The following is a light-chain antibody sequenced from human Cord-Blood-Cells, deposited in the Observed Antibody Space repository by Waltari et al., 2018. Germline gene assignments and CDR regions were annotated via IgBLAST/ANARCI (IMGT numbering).Light chain of an antibody. Sequence: DIVMTQTPLSLSVTPGQPASISCKSSQSLLHSDGKTYLYWYQQKPGQAPRLLIYGASSRATGIPDRFSGSGSGTDFTLTISRLEPEDFAVYYCQQYGSSPPITFGPGTKVDIK. J-gene: IGKJ3*01. CDR1: QSLLHSDGKTY. V-gene: IGKV2-29*01. CDR2: GAS. CDR3: QQYGSSPPIT.